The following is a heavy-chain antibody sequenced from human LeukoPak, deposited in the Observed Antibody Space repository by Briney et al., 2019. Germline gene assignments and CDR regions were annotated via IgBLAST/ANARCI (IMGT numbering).Heavy chain of an antibody. Sequence: GGSLRLSCAASGFTSSSYAMPWVRQAPGKGLEWVAVISYDGSNKYYADSVKGRFTISRDNSKNTLYLQMNSLRAEDTAVYYCARDRGMVGAEYYFDYWGQGTLVTVSS. CDR3: ARDRGMVGAEYYFDY. V-gene: IGHV3-30-3*01. CDR2: ISYDGSNK. D-gene: IGHD1-26*01. CDR1: GFTSSSYA. J-gene: IGHJ4*02.